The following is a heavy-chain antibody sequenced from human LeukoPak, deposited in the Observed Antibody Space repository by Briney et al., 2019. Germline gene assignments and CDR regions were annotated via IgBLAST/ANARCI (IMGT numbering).Heavy chain of an antibody. V-gene: IGHV3-21*01. J-gene: IGHJ6*04. CDR1: GFTFSSYS. CDR3: ARLLAAPNYYYGMDV. Sequence: GGSLRLSCAASGFTFSSYSMNWVRQAPGKGLEWVSSISSSSYIYYADSVKGRFTISRDNAKNSLYLQMNSLRAEDTAVYYCARLLAAPNYYYGMDVWGKGTTVTVSS. CDR2: ISSSSYI. D-gene: IGHD2-15*01.